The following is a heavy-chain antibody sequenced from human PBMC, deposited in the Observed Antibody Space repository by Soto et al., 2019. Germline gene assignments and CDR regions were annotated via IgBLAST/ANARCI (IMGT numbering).Heavy chain of an antibody. Sequence: PGGSLRLSCAASGFTFSGSAMHWVRQASGKGLEWVGRIRSKANSYAAAYAASVKGRFTISRDDSKNTAYLQMNSLKTEDTAVYYCTRHAYCSGGSCYWFDPWGQGTLVTVSS. CDR1: GFTFSGSA. CDR3: TRHAYCSGGSCYWFDP. D-gene: IGHD2-15*01. J-gene: IGHJ5*02. V-gene: IGHV3-73*01. CDR2: IRSKANSYAA.